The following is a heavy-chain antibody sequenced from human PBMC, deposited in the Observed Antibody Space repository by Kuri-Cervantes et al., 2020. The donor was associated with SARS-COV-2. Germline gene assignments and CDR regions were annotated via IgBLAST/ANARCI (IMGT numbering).Heavy chain of an antibody. CDR2: IKEDGSEK. V-gene: IGHV3-7*01. J-gene: IGHJ3*02. CDR3: TRGRYAFDI. CDR1: GFTFSSYA. Sequence: GESLKISCAASGFTFSSYAMSWVRQAPGKGLEWMANIKEDGSEKYFVDSVKGRIAVSRDNAKSSLFLQMDSLTAEDTAVYYCTRGRYAFDIWGQGTLVTVSS.